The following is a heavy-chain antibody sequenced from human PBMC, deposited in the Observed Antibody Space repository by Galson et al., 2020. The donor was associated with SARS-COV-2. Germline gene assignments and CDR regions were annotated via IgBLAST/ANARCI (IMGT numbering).Heavy chain of an antibody. V-gene: IGHV2-70*11. D-gene: IGHD4-17*01. J-gene: IGHJ4*02. Sequence: SGPTLVKPTQTLTLTCTFSGFSLSTSGMCVIWIRQPPGKALEWLARINWDDDKYYSTSLKTRLTISKDTSKNQVVLTMTNMDPVDTATYYCARMLTTVTAYDYWGQGTLVTVSS. CDR1: GFSLSTSGMC. CDR3: ARMLTTVTAYDY. CDR2: INWDDDK.